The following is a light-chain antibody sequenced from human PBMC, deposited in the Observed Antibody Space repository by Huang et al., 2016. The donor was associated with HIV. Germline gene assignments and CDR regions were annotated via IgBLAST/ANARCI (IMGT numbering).Light chain of an antibody. CDR3: QQSYSTPLT. J-gene: IGKJ4*01. V-gene: IGKV1-39*01. CDR2: AAS. Sequence: DIQMTQSPSSLSASVGDRVTITCRASQSISSYLNWYQQKPGKAPKVLIHAASSLQSGVPSRFSGSGSGTDFTLTISSLQPEDFATYYCQQSYSTPLTFGGGTKVEIK. CDR1: QSISSY.